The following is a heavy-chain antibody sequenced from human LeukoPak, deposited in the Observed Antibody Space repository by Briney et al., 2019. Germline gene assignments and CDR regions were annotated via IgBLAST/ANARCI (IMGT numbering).Heavy chain of an antibody. Sequence: GASVKVSCKASGYTFTSYYMHWVRQAPGQGLEWMGIINPSGGSTSYAQKFQGRVTMTRDTSTSTVYMELSSLRSEDTAVYYCARGLNYYDSSGYYWAYWGQGTLVTVSS. J-gene: IGHJ4*02. D-gene: IGHD3-22*01. CDR3: ARGLNYYDSSGYYWAY. V-gene: IGHV1-46*01. CDR1: GYTFTSYY. CDR2: INPSGGST.